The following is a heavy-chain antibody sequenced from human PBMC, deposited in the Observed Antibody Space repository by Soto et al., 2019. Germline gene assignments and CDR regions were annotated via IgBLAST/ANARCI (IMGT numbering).Heavy chain of an antibody. V-gene: IGHV4-34*01. CDR2: INHSGST. Sequence: SDTLSLTCAVYRESFRGYYWSRIRQPPGKGLEWIGEINHSGSTNYNPSLKSRVTISVDTSKNQFSLKLSSVTAADTAVYYCARAGYSSSWRHGWFDPWGQGTLVTVS. CDR3: ARAGYSSSWRHGWFDP. CDR1: RESFRGYY. J-gene: IGHJ5*02. D-gene: IGHD6-13*01.